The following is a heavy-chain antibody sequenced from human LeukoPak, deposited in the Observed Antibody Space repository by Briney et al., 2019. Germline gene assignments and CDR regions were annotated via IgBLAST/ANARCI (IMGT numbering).Heavy chain of an antibody. Sequence: SETLSLTCAVSGGSISSYYWSWIRQPPGKGLEWIGYIYYTGSTNYNPSLKSRVTISVDTSKNQFSLKLSSVTAADTAVYYCATLTGYSSESWFDPWGQGILVTVSS. CDR2: IYYTGST. V-gene: IGHV4-59*01. CDR3: ATLTGYSSESWFDP. D-gene: IGHD3-9*01. CDR1: GGSISSYY. J-gene: IGHJ5*02.